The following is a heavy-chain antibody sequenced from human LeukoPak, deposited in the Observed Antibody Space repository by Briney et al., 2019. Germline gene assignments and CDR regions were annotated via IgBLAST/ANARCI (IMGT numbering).Heavy chain of an antibody. J-gene: IGHJ2*01. CDR3: ARDRIQLWLSWYFDL. CDR2: IKQDGSEK. V-gene: IGHV3-7*01. CDR1: GFTFSSYS. Sequence: PGGSLRPSCAASGFTFSSYSMNWVRQAPGKGLEWVANIKQDGSEKYYVDSVKGRFTISRDNAKNSLYLQMNSLRAEDTAVYYCARDRIQLWLSWYFDLWGRGTLVTVSS. D-gene: IGHD5-18*01.